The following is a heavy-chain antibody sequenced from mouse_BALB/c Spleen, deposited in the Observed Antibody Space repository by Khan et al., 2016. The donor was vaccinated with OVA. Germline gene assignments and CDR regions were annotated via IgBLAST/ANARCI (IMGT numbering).Heavy chain of an antibody. D-gene: IGHD1-2*01. J-gene: IGHJ3*01. CDR2: IWGDGST. V-gene: IGHV2-6-7*01. CDR3: DRELRLGGFAY. Sequence: VQLKQSGPGLVAPSQNLSITCTVSGFSLTDYGVNWVRQPPGKGLEWLGMIWGDGSTDYNSALKSRLSISKDNSKSQVFLKMNSLQTDDTARYXCDRELRLGGFAYWGQGTLVTVSA. CDR1: GFSLTDYG.